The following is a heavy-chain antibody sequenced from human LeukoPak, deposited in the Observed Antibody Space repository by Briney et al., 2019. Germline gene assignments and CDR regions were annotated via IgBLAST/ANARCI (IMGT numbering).Heavy chain of an antibody. Sequence: ASVKVSCKASGYTFTRYGISWVRQAPGQGLEWMGWISAYNGNTNYAQKLQGRVTMTTDTSTSTAYMELRSLRSDDTAVYYCARESYYDSSPARGDAFDIWGQGTMVTVSS. CDR2: ISAYNGNT. D-gene: IGHD3-22*01. V-gene: IGHV1-18*01. J-gene: IGHJ3*02. CDR1: GYTFTRYG. CDR3: ARESYYDSSPARGDAFDI.